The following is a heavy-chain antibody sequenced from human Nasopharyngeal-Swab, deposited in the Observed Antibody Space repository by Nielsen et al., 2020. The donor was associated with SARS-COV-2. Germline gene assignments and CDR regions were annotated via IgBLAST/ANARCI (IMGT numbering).Heavy chain of an antibody. J-gene: IGHJ6*02. CDR2: IYYSGST. CDR3: ARVVGSSRGDYYYGMDV. V-gene: IGHV4-59*01. D-gene: IGHD6-13*01. Sequence: WIRQPPGKGLEWIGYIYYSGSTNYNPSLKSRVTISVDTSKNQFSLKLSSVTAADTAVYYCARVVGSSRGDYYYGMDVWGQGTTVTVSS.